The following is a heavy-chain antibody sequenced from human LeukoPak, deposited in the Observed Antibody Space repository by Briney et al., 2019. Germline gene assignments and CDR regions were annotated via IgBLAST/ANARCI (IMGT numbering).Heavy chain of an antibody. CDR1: GFTFSGYG. V-gene: IGHV3-21*01. J-gene: IGHJ4*02. CDR3: VRKGGPYTFNH. CDR2: ISSSSGYM. Sequence: SGGSLRLSCAASGFTFSGYGMNWVRQAPGKGLEWVASISSSSGYMYYADSVEGRFTISRDNAKNSLYLQMNNLRDEDTAVYYCVRKGGPYTFNHWGQGTLVTVSS. D-gene: IGHD3-16*01.